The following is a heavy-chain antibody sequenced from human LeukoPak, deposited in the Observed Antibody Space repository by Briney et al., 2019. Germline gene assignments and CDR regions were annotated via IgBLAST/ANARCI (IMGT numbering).Heavy chain of an antibody. CDR1: GFTFSSYS. D-gene: IGHD6-13*01. CDR3: ARGSAAAGFDY. CDR2: ISSSSSTI. J-gene: IGHJ4*02. Sequence: GGSLRLSCAASGFTFSSYSMNWVRQAPGKGLEWVSYISSSSSTIYYADFVKGRFTISRDNAKNSLYLQMNSLRAEDTAVYYCARGSAAAGFDYWGQGTLVTVSS. V-gene: IGHV3-48*01.